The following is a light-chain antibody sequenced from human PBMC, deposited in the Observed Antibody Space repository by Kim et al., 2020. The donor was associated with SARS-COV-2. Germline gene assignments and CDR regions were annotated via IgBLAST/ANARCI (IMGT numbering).Light chain of an antibody. V-gene: IGKV3-11*01. Sequence: EIVLTQSPATLSLSPGERATLSCRASQSVSSYLAWYQQKVGQAPRLLIYDASNRATGIPDRFSGSGSGTDFTLTISSLEPEDFAFYYCHQRSTWPPTFGPGTKVDIK. CDR3: HQRSTWPPT. J-gene: IGKJ3*01. CDR1: QSVSSY. CDR2: DAS.